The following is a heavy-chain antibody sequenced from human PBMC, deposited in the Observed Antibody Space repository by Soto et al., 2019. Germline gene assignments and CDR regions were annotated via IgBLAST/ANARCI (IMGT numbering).Heavy chain of an antibody. CDR2: INPNSGNI. CDR1: GDTFTTYD. J-gene: IGHJ5*02. D-gene: IGHD2-15*01. V-gene: IGHV1-8*01. CDR3: ARGIATGQLDP. Sequence: ASVKVSCKASGDTFTTYDINWVRQATGHGLEWMGWINPNSGNIGYAQRFQGRVTMTRDTSASTAYMDLSSLRSEDTAVYYCARGIATGQLDPWGQGTLVTVSS.